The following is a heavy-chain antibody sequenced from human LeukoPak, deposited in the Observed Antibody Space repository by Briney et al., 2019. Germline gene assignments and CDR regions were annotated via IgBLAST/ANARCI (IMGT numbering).Heavy chain of an antibody. CDR3: ARQGYCSGGSCYPYYYYYYGMDV. J-gene: IGHJ6*02. Sequence: GESLKISCKGSGYSFTSYWIGWVRQMPGKGLEWMGIIYPGDSGTRYSPSFQGQVTISADKSISTAYLQWSSLKASGTAMYYCARQGYCSGGSCYPYYYYYYGMDVWGQGTTVTVSS. V-gene: IGHV5-51*01. CDR1: GYSFTSYW. CDR2: IYPGDSGT. D-gene: IGHD2-15*01.